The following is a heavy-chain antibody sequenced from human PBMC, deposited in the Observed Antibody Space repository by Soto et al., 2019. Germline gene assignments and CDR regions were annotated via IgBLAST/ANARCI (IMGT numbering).Heavy chain of an antibody. V-gene: IGHV1-69*06. D-gene: IGHD2-2*01. J-gene: IGHJ6*02. CDR3: ARCEVPAAVYYYYYGMDV. CDR1: GGTFSSYA. CDR2: IIPIFGTA. Sequence: SVEISCKASGGTFSSYAISWVRQAPGQGLEWMGGIIPIFGTANYAQKFQGRVTITADKSTSTAYIELSTLRSEDTAVYYCARCEVPAAVYYYYYGMDVWGQGTTVTVSS.